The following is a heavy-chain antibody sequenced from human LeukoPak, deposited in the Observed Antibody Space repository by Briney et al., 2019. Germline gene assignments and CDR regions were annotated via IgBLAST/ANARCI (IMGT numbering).Heavy chain of an antibody. Sequence: PSETLSLTCTVSGDSFSSHYWTWIRQPPGKGLEWIGYISYRGSTNYNPSLKSRVTISIDTSKNQFPLRLSSVTAADTAVYYCARDLVTVTKGFDIWGEGTMVSVSS. CDR3: ARDLVTVTKGFDI. J-gene: IGHJ3*02. CDR2: ISYRGST. CDR1: GDSFSSHY. V-gene: IGHV4-59*11. D-gene: IGHD4-17*01.